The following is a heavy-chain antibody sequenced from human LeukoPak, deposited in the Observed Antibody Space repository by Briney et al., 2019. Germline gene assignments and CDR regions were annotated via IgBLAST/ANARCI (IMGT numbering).Heavy chain of an antibody. D-gene: IGHD3-9*01. CDR1: GGTFSSYA. CDR3: ARVDLLTGYYFFDY. V-gene: IGHV1-69*13. J-gene: IGHJ4*02. Sequence: EASVKVSCKASGGTFSSYAISWVRQAPGQGLEWMGEIIPIFGTANYAQKFQGRVTITADESTSTAYMELSSLRSEDTAVYYCARVDLLTGYYFFDYWGQGTLVTVSS. CDR2: IIPIFGTA.